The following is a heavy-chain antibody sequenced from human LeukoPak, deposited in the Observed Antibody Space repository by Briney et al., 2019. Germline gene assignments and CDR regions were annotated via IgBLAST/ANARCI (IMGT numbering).Heavy chain of an antibody. J-gene: IGHJ3*02. CDR3: ARVPGAYGEDDALDM. Sequence: ASVKVSCKASGFTFTDYYVHWVRQAPGQGLEWMGWVNPNSGASNWTHKFQGRVTMTGDTSVSTGYMELTSLRSDDTATYYCARVPGAYGEDDALDMWGQGTMVTVSS. V-gene: IGHV1-2*02. CDR2: VNPNSGAS. CDR1: GFTFTDYY. D-gene: IGHD4-17*01.